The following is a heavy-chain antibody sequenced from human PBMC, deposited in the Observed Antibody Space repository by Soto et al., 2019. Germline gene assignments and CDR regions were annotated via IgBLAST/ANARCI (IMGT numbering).Heavy chain of an antibody. CDR3: ARGEVVALGC. CDR2: IYHNGST. J-gene: IGHJ4*02. CDR1: GGSISSGGYS. D-gene: IGHD2-15*01. V-gene: IGHV4-30-2*01. Sequence: SETLSLTCAFSGGSISSGGYSLSWIRQPPGKGLEWIGYIYHNGSTYYNPSLKSRVTILVDRSKNQFSLKLRSVTAADTAVYYCARGEVVALGCWGQGTLVTVSS.